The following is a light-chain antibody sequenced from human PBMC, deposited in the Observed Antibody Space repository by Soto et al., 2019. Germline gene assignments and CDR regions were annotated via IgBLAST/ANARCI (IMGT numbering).Light chain of an antibody. CDR3: QSYDISLSGWV. Sequence: QSVLTQPPSVSGAPGQRVTISCTGSSSNIGAGYDVHWYQQLPGTAPKLLIYGNSNRPSGVPDRFSGSKSGTSASLAITGLQAEDEADYYCQSYDISLSGWVFGGGTKLNVL. J-gene: IGLJ3*02. CDR2: GNS. V-gene: IGLV1-40*01. CDR1: SSNIGAGYD.